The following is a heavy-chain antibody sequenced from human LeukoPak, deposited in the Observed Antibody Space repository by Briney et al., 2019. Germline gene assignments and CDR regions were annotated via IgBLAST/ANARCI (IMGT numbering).Heavy chain of an antibody. CDR1: GYTFTSYG. CDR2: ISAYNGNT. CDR3: ARNNIAVAGAFDY. D-gene: IGHD6-13*01. V-gene: IGHV1-18*01. J-gene: IGHJ4*02. Sequence: ASVKVSCKASGYTFTSYGISWVRQAPGQGLEWMGWISAYNGNTNYAQKLQGRVTMTTDTSTSTVYMELRSLRSDDTAVYYCARNNIAVAGAFDYWGQGTLVTVSS.